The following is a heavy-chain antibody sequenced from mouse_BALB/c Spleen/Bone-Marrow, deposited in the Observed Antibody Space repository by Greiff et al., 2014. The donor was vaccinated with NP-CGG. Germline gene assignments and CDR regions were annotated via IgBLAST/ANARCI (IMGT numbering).Heavy chain of an antibody. CDR2: LITYYGDA. V-gene: IGHV1S137*01. Sequence: VQLQESGAELVRPGISVKISCKGSGYTFTDYGIHWVRQSHAKSLEWIGVLITYYGDASYNSRFKGKATMTVDKSSSTAYMEIARLTSEDSAIYYCARWDGKYAMDYWGQGTSVTVSS. CDR3: ARWDGKYAMDY. J-gene: IGHJ4*01. D-gene: IGHD2-1*01. CDR1: GYTFTDYG.